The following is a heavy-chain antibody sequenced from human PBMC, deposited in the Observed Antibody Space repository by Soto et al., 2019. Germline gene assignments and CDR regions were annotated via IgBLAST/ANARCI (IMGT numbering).Heavy chain of an antibody. Sequence: GGSLRLSCAASGFTFSSYGMHWVRQAPGKGLEWVAVISYDGSNKYYADSVKGRFTISRDNSKNTLYLQMNSLRAEDTAVYYCAKDRLEWLQANWFDPWGQGTLVTVSS. CDR2: ISYDGSNK. V-gene: IGHV3-30*18. D-gene: IGHD3-3*01. CDR1: GFTFSSYG. CDR3: AKDRLEWLQANWFDP. J-gene: IGHJ5*02.